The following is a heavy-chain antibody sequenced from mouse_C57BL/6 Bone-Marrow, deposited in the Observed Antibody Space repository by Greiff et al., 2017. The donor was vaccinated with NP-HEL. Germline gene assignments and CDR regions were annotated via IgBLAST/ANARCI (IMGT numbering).Heavy chain of an antibody. CDR1: GYTFTSYW. J-gene: IGHJ3*01. Sequence: QVQLQQPGAELVMPGASVKLSCKASGYTFTSYWMHWVKQRPGQGLEWIGEIDPSDSYTNYNQKFKGKSTLTVDKSSSKAYMQLSSLTSEDSAVYYCARSPLYDGYYVPWFAYWGQGTLVTVSA. CDR2: IDPSDSYT. CDR3: ARSPLYDGYYVPWFAY. D-gene: IGHD2-3*01. V-gene: IGHV1-69*01.